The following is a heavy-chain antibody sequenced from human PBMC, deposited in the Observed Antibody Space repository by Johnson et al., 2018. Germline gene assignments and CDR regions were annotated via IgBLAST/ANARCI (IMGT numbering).Heavy chain of an antibody. J-gene: IGHJ4*02. V-gene: IGHV3-23*01. Sequence: VQLQESGGGLMQXGGSLRLSCAASGFTFSNYAMSWVRQAPGKGLEWVSAISTDGRSTYYEASVKGRFTIYRDTSKSMLYLQMNSLRAEDTAVYYCAKGSSSSRPYYFDYWGQGTLVTVSS. CDR1: GFTFSNYA. CDR3: AKGSSSSRPYYFDY. D-gene: IGHD2-2*01. CDR2: ISTDGRST.